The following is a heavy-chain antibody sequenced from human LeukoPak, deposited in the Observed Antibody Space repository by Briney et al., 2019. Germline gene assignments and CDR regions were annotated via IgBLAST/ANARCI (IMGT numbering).Heavy chain of an antibody. Sequence: PGGSLRLSCVASGFTFSTYAMTWVRQAPGKGLEWVSVSGSGRSGTNYADSVKGRFTISRDNSKNTLYLQMNSLRAEDTAVYYCAKFSQYYYDSSGYDYWGQGTLVTVSS. J-gene: IGHJ4*02. CDR1: GFTFSTYA. CDR2: SGSGRSGT. CDR3: AKFSQYYYDSSGYDY. D-gene: IGHD3-22*01. V-gene: IGHV3-23*01.